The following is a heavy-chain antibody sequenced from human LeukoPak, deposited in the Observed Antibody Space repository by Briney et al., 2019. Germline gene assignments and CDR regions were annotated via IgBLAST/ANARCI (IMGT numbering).Heavy chain of an antibody. J-gene: IGHJ4*02. CDR1: GGSFSGYY. CDR3: ARGFGDYGANGGEEYDY. D-gene: IGHD4-17*01. V-gene: IGHV4-34*01. Sequence: SETLSLTCAVYGGSFSGYYWSWIRQPPGEGLEWIGEINHSGSTNYNASLKSRVTISVDTSKNLFSLKLSSVTAADTSVYYCARGFGDYGANGGEEYDYWGQGTLVTVSS. CDR2: INHSGST.